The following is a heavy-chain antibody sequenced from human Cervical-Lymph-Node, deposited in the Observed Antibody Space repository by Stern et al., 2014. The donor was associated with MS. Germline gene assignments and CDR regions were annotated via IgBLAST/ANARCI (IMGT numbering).Heavy chain of an antibody. D-gene: IGHD2-15*01. J-gene: IGHJ4*02. Sequence: VTLRESGPALVKPTQTLTLTCTFSGFSLSTSGMRVSWIRQPPGKALEWLARLGWDDDKFYSTSLKTRLTISKDTSKNQVVLTMTNMDPVDTATYYCARTRRGYCSGGSCYIIFDYWGQGTLVTVSS. V-gene: IGHV2-70*04. CDR2: LGWDDDK. CDR3: ARTRRGYCSGGSCYIIFDY. CDR1: GFSLSTSGMR.